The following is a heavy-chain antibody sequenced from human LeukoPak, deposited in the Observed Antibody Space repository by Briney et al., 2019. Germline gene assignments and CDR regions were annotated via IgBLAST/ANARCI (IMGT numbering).Heavy chain of an antibody. D-gene: IGHD2-2*01. CDR2: INHSGST. J-gene: IGHJ2*01. V-gene: IGHV4-34*01. CDR1: GGSFSGYY. CDR3: ARPRRGSSTSWYFDL. Sequence: TSETLSLTCAVYGGSFSGYYWSWIRQPPGKGLEWIGEINHSGSTNYNPSLKSRVTISVDTSKNQSSLKLSSVTAAASAVYYCARPRRGSSTSWYFDLWGRGTLVAVSS.